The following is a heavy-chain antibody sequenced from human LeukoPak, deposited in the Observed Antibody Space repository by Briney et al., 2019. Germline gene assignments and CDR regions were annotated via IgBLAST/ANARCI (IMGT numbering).Heavy chain of an antibody. V-gene: IGHV1-8*01. CDR2: MNPNSGNT. Sequence: ASVKVSCKASGYTFTSYDINWVRQATGQGLEWMGWMNPNSGNTGYAQKFQGRVTMTRNTSISTAYMELSSLRSEDTAVYYCARATYDILTGGEVSPSYYYYGMDVWGQGTTVTVSS. CDR1: GYTFTSYD. D-gene: IGHD3-9*01. CDR3: ARATYDILTGGEVSPSYYYYGMDV. J-gene: IGHJ6*02.